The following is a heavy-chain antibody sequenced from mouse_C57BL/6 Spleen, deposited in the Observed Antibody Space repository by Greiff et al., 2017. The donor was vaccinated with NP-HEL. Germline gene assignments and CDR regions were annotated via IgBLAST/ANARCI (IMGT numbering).Heavy chain of an antibody. V-gene: IGHV1-62-2*01. CDR1: GYPFTEYT. CDR2: FYPGSGRI. CDR3: ARHEEEDYYYFDY. D-gene: IGHD1-1*01. Sequence: QVQLQQSGAELVKPGASVKLSCKASGYPFTEYTIHWVTQRSGQGLEWIGWFYPGSGRIKYNEKFKDKATLTSDKYYSTVYMELSRLTSEDSAVYFCARHEEEDYYYFDYWGQGTTLTVSS. J-gene: IGHJ2*01.